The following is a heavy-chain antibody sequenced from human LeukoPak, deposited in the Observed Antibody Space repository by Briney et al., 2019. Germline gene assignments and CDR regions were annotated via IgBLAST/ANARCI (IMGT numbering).Heavy chain of an antibody. J-gene: IGHJ5*02. CDR1: GFTFSDHY. D-gene: IGHD3-10*01. V-gene: IGHV3-11*01. CDR3: ARVGSSRGWFDP. CDR2: ISISGTTT. Sequence: GGTLRLSCTGSGFTFSDHYMTWIRQAPGKGLEWISYISISGTTTYYADSVKGRFTISRANAKTSVYLQMDGLRAADTAVYYCARVGSSRGWFDPWGHGTLVTVSS.